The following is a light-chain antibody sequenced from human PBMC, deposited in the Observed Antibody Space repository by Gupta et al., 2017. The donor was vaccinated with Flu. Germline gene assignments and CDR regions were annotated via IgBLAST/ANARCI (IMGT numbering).Light chain of an antibody. CDR2: GSS. Sequence: ATLCVSPGERATLSCRASQSVRSNVAWYQQKPGQAPRFLIFGSSTRATDGPARFRGSGSGTEFTLTISSLQSEDFAVYYCQQYNNWPFVTFGGGTKVEI. CDR1: QSVRSN. V-gene: IGKV3-15*01. J-gene: IGKJ4*01. CDR3: QQYNNWPFVT.